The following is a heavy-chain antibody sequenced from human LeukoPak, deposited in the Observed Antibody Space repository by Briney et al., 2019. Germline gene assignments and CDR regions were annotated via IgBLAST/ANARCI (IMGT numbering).Heavy chain of an antibody. J-gene: IGHJ4*02. CDR2: ISGSGGST. V-gene: IGHV3-23*01. CDR1: GFTFSSYT. D-gene: IGHD1-26*01. CDR3: AKVSGATRYFDY. Sequence: GGSLRLSCAASGFTFSSYTMNWVRQAPGKGLEWVSAISGSGGSTYYADSVKGRFTISRDNSKNTLYLQMNSLRAEDTAVYYCAKVSGATRYFDYWGQGTLVTVSS.